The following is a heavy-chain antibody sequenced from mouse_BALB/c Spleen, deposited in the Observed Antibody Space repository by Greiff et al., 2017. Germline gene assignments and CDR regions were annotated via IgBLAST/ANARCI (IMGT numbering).Heavy chain of an antibody. D-gene: IGHD2-1*01. J-gene: IGHJ2*01. CDR3: TRSAGKDYFDY. CDR1: GYTFTSYY. V-gene: IGHV1S81*02. Sequence: QVQLQQSGAELVKPGASVKLSCTASGYTFTSYYMYWVKQRPGQGLEWIGEINPSNGGTNFNEKFKSKATLTVDKSSSTAYMQLSSLTSEDSAVYYCTRSAGKDYFDYWGQGTTLTVSS. CDR2: INPSNGGT.